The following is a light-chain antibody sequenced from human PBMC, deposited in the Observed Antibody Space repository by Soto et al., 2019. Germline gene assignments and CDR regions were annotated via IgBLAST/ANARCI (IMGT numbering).Light chain of an antibody. CDR2: YDS. V-gene: IGLV3-21*04. CDR3: QVWDNTRTL. CDR1: NIGTKS. J-gene: IGLJ2*01. Sequence: SYELTQPPSVSVAPGKTARITCGGDNIGTKSVHWYQQKPGQAPVLVIYYDSDRPSGIPERFSGSSSGNTATLTISRVEAGDEADYYCQVWDNTRTLFGGGTKVTVL.